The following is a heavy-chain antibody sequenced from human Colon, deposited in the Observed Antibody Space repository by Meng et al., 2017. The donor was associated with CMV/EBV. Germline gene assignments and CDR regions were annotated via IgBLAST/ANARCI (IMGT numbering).Heavy chain of an antibody. D-gene: IGHD3-10*01. V-gene: IGHV3-48*01. CDR2: IGIGDTVT. Sequence: GASLKFSCAASGFSLSNHDMNWVHPAPGEGLEWISYIGIGDTVTSYADSVKGRFTISRDNAKNSLYLHMNSLRAEDTAVYYCARDQPGIIDFDDWGQGALVTVSS. CDR1: GFSLSNHD. CDR3: ARDQPGIIDFDD. J-gene: IGHJ4*02.